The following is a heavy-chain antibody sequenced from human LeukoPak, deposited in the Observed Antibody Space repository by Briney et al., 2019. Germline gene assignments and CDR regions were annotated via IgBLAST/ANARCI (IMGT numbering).Heavy chain of an antibody. V-gene: IGHV3-53*01. D-gene: IGHD4-23*01. Sequence: GGSLRLSCAASGLTVSSNYMSWVRQAPGKGLEWVSVIYSGGSTYYADSVKGRFTISRDNSKNTLYLQMNSLRAEDTAVYYCAKGSRPFGLRWGSLDYWGQGTLVTVSS. CDR3: AKGSRPFGLRWGSLDY. J-gene: IGHJ4*02. CDR2: IYSGGST. CDR1: GLTVSSNY.